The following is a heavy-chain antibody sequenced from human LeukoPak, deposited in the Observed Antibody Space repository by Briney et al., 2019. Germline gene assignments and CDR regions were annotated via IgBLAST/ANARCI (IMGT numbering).Heavy chain of an antibody. CDR3: ARASWVSDPDAVR. V-gene: IGHV3-23*01. CDR1: GISFRNYA. CDR2: LRGNDET. D-gene: IGHD3-10*01. J-gene: IGHJ4*02. Sequence: GGSLRLSCAASGISFRNYAMSWVRQAPARGPEWVSSLRGNDETFYADTVKGRFTLSRDDSRNTVYLQLNNLRVEDTAIYYCARASWVSDPDAVRWGQGTQVTVSS.